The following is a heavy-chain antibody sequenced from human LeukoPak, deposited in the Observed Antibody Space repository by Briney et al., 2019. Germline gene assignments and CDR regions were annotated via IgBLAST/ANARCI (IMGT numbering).Heavy chain of an antibody. Sequence: SETLSLTCTVSGGFINNYWSWIRQPAGKGLEWIGRVYTSGITKYNPSLKSRITMSVDTSKNQFSLKLTSVTAADTAVYYCARHNGFDRGYYYYMDVWGKGTTVTVSS. D-gene: IGHD3-9*01. V-gene: IGHV4-4*07. CDR2: VYTSGIT. J-gene: IGHJ6*03. CDR3: ARHNGFDRGYYYYMDV. CDR1: GGFINNY.